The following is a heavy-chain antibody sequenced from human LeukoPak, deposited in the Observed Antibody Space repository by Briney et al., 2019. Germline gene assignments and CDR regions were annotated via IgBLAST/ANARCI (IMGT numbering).Heavy chain of an antibody. Sequence: GGSLRLSCAASGFTFSSCGMHWVRQAPGKGLEWVAVIRFDESHRYYADSVKGRFTISRDNSKNTLFLQMNSLRAEDTALYYCARWDIPTADIDYWGQGTLVTVSS. CDR3: ARWDIPTADIDY. CDR1: GFTFSSCG. V-gene: IGHV3-33*01. D-gene: IGHD6-13*01. J-gene: IGHJ4*02. CDR2: IRFDESHR.